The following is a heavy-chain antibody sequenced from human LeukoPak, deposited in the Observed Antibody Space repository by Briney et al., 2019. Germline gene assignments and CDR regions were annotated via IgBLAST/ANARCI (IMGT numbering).Heavy chain of an antibody. J-gene: IGHJ4*02. Sequence: GGSLRLSCAASGFTFSTYWLSWVRQAPGKGLEWVANIKEDGSEKYYVDSVKGRFTISRDNAKNSLYLQMDSLRAEDTAVYYCARRRSSATVLDYWGQGTLVTVSS. D-gene: IGHD3-22*01. V-gene: IGHV3-7*01. CDR2: IKEDGSEK. CDR1: GFTFSTYW. CDR3: ARRRSSATVLDY.